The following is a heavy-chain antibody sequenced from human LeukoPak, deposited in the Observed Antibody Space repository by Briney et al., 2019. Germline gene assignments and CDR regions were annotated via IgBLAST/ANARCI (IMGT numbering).Heavy chain of an antibody. CDR3: ARGLLSA. CDR1: GGSFSGYY. Sequence: SETLSLTCAVYGGSFSGYYWSWIRHPPGKGLEWIGEINHSGSTNYNPSLKSRVTISVDTSKNQFSLKLSSVTAADTAVYYCARGLLSAWGQGTLVTVSS. J-gene: IGHJ5*02. V-gene: IGHV4-34*01. CDR2: INHSGST.